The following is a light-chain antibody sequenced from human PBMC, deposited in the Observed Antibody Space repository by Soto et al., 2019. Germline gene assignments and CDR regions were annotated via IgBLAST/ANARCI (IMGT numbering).Light chain of an antibody. CDR3: QQDSSWPLT. CDR2: GAS. J-gene: IGKJ4*01. CDR1: QSVSSN. V-gene: IGKV3-15*01. Sequence: EIVMTQSPATLSVSPGERATLSCRASQSVSSNLAWYQQKPGQAPRLLIYGASTRATGIPARFSGSGSGTEFTLTISSLQSEDFGVYYCQQDSSWPLTFGGGTKVDIK.